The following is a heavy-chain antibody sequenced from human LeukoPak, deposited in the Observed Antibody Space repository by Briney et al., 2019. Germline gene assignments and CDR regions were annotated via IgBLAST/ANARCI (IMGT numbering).Heavy chain of an antibody. CDR3: ARGRGRQVGTRWHPDTHHDY. J-gene: IGHJ4*02. D-gene: IGHD6-13*01. CDR2: IHYPEST. Sequence: SETLSLTCAVSGFSISSGFFWGWVRRPPGKGLEWVGTIHYPESTYYNPSLSSRLTISMDTSKNHFSLKLSSVTAADTALYFCARGRGRQVGTRWHPDTHHDYWGQGILVTVSS. CDR1: GFSISSGFF. V-gene: IGHV4-38-2*01.